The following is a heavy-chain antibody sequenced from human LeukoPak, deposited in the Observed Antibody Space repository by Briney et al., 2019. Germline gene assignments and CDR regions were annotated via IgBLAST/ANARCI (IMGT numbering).Heavy chain of an antibody. D-gene: IGHD3-22*01. V-gene: IGHV1-18*01. Sequence: ASVKVSCKASGYTFTSYGISWVRQAPGQGLEWMGWISAYNGNINYAQKLQGRVTMTTDTSTSTAYMELRSLRSDDTAVYYCARSYYDSSGYSAGAFDIWGQGTMVTVSS. CDR3: ARSYYDSSGYSAGAFDI. CDR1: GYTFTSYG. J-gene: IGHJ3*02. CDR2: ISAYNGNI.